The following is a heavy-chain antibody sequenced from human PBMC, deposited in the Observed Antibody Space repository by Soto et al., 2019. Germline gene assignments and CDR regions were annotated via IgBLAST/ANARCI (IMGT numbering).Heavy chain of an antibody. V-gene: IGHV4-34*01. J-gene: IGHJ6*04. CDR3: ARGRYYGSGSYYSLSGYYYGMDV. D-gene: IGHD3-10*01. Sequence: PSETLSLTCAVYGGSFSGYYWSWIRQPPWKGLEWIGEINHSGSTNYNPSLKSRVTISVDTSKNQFSLKLSSVTAADTAVYYCARGRYYGSGSYYSLSGYYYGMDVWGKGTTVTVSS. CDR2: INHSGST. CDR1: GGSFSGYY.